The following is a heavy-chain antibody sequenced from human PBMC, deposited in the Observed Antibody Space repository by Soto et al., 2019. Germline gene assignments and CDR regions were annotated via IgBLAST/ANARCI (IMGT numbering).Heavy chain of an antibody. D-gene: IGHD2-8*01. J-gene: IGHJ3*02. CDR2: ISGSGGST. CDR3: AGGTNRIAFDI. V-gene: IGHV3-23*01. Sequence: EVQLLESGGGLVQPGGSLRLSCAASGFTFSSYAMSWVRQAPGKGLEWVSAISGSGGSTYYADSVKGRFSISRDNSQNTLYLQMNSLRAEDTDVYYCAGGTNRIAFDIWGQGTMVTVSS. CDR1: GFTFSSYA.